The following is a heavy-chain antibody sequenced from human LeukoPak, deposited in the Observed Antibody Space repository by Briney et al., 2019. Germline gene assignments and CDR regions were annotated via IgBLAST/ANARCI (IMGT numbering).Heavy chain of an antibody. CDR1: GGSFSGYY. CDR3: ARVSSSWYGYSWDY. Sequence: KPSETLSLTCAVYGGSFSGYYWSWIRQPPGKGLEWIGEINHSGSTNYNPSLKSRVTISVDTSKNQFSLKLSSVTAADTAVYYCARVSSSWYGYSWDYWGQGTLVTVSS. J-gene: IGHJ4*02. V-gene: IGHV4-34*01. CDR2: INHSGST. D-gene: IGHD6-13*01.